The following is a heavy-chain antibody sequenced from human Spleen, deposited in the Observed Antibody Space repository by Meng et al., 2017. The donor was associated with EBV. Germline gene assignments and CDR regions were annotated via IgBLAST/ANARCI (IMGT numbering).Heavy chain of an antibody. Sequence: GAGVKKPGSSVKVSCRTSGGTFRSDAVSWVRQAPGQGLEWMGGLIPMSGAPHYAQKFQDRVTIIADESTSTHSMELNNLRFEDTAMYYCASESGRGFTPDYWGQGTLVTVSS. V-gene: IGHV1-69*01. D-gene: IGHD3-10*01. CDR3: ASESGRGFTPDY. CDR1: GGTFRSDA. J-gene: IGHJ4*02. CDR2: LIPMSGAP.